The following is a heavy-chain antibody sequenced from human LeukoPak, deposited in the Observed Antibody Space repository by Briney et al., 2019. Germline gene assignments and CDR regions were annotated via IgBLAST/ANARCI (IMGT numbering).Heavy chain of an antibody. CDR2: IYSGGST. V-gene: IGHV3-53*01. CDR1: RFTFSSYA. D-gene: IGHD6-13*01. Sequence: PGGSLRLSCAASRFTFSSYAMSWVRQAPGQGLEWVSVIYSGGSTYYADSVKGRFTISRDNSKNTLYLQMNSLRAEDTAVYYCAREDGYSSSWYSDYWGQGTLVTVSS. CDR3: AREDGYSSSWYSDY. J-gene: IGHJ4*02.